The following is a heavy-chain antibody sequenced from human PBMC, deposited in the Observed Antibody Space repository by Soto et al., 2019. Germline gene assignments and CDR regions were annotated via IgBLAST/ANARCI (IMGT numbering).Heavy chain of an antibody. V-gene: IGHV2-5*02. CDR1: GFSLSTNGVG. CDR3: AHRRGAPGHFNY. Sequence: QITLKESGPTLVKPTQTLTLTCTFSGFSLSTNGVGVGWIRQPPGRALEWLALIYWDDDKLYSPSVKNRITITKDTSKKQVVLTVTNMDPVDTGTYYCAHRRGAPGHFNYWGQGALVAVSS. J-gene: IGHJ4*02. D-gene: IGHD2-2*01. CDR2: IYWDDDK.